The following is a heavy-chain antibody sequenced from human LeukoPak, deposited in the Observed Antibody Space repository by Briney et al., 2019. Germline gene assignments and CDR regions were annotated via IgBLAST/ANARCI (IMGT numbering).Heavy chain of an antibody. V-gene: IGHV1-69*13. D-gene: IGHD6-13*01. CDR2: IIPIFGTA. Sequence: SVKVSCKASGGTFSSYAISWVRQAPGQGLEWMGGIIPIFGTANYAQKFQGRVTITAVESTSTAYMELSSLRSEDTAVYYCARSAGTGYNWFDPWGQGTLVTVSS. CDR1: GGTFSSYA. CDR3: ARSAGTGYNWFDP. J-gene: IGHJ5*02.